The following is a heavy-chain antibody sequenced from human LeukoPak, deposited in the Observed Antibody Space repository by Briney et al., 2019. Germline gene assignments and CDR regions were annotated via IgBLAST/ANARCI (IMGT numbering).Heavy chain of an antibody. CDR2: ISYDGRQK. V-gene: IGHV3-30-3*01. D-gene: IGHD4-11*01. J-gene: IGHJ4*02. CDR3: ANTNDYISSY. CDR1: GFTFSEYA. Sequence: GGSLRLSCAASGFTFSEYAMHWVRQAPGKGLEWVAVISYDGRQKYYGDSVKGRFTISRDNPKNTPYLQMNSLRDDDTAVYYCANTNDYISSYWGQGTLVTVSS.